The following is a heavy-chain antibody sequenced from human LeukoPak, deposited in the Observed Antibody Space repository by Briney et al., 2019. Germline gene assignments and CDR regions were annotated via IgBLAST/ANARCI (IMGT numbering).Heavy chain of an antibody. Sequence: GGSLRLSCAASGFTFSSYAMSWVRQAPGKGLEWVAGIKQDGSEKFYVDSVKGRLTISRDNAKNSLYLQMNFLRTEDTALYYCARTRGETYFDYWGQGTLVTVSS. J-gene: IGHJ4*02. CDR2: IKQDGSEK. CDR1: GFTFSSYA. V-gene: IGHV3-7*01. D-gene: IGHD2-21*01. CDR3: ARTRGETYFDY.